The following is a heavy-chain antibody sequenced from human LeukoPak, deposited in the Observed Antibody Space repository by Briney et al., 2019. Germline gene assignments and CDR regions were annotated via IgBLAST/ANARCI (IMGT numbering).Heavy chain of an antibody. D-gene: IGHD3-9*01. CDR3: ARENRYFDWSRAFDI. V-gene: IGHV1-69*13. CDR2: IIPIFDSA. Sequence: GASVKVSCKASGYTFTGYYMHWVRQAPGQGLEWMGGIIPIFDSANYAQKFQGRVTITADESTSTAYMELSSLRSEDTAVYYCARENRYFDWSRAFDIWGQGTMVTVSS. CDR1: GYTFTGYY. J-gene: IGHJ3*02.